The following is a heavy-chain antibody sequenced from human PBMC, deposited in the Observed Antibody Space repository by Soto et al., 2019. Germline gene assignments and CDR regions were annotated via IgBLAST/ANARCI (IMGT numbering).Heavy chain of an antibody. CDR3: ARDVRTAVAGYYLDY. CDR1: GFTFGNNV. V-gene: IGHV3-30-3*01. Sequence: SGGSLRLSCAASGFTFGNNVMHWVRQAPGKGLEWVATVSYDGTYKYYADSVKGRFTISRDNSKNALSLEMNSLRAEDTAVYYCARDVRTAVAGYYLDYWGQGTLVTVSS. D-gene: IGHD6-19*01. J-gene: IGHJ4*02. CDR2: VSYDGTYK.